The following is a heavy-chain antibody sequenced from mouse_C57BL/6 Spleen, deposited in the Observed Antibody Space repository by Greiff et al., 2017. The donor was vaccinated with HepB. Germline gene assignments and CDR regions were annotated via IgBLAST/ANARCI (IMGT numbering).Heavy chain of an antibody. CDR1: GFTFRAYG. Sequence: VHLVVSGGGLVKPGGSLKLSCAASGFTFRAYGMHWVRPAPEKGLEWGAYISSGSSTTYYADTVKGRFTISRDNAKNTLFLQMTSLRSEDTAMYYCARPDGSSFHWYFDVWGTGTTVTVSS. V-gene: IGHV5-17*01. CDR2: ISSGSSTT. D-gene: IGHD1-1*01. J-gene: IGHJ1*03. CDR3: ARPDGSSFHWYFDV.